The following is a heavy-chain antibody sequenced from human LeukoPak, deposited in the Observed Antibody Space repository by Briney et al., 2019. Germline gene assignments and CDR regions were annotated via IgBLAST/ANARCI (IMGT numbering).Heavy chain of an antibody. D-gene: IGHD5-12*01. CDR2: IYSGGST. J-gene: IGHJ4*02. CDR3: ARDLRGYSGYDSNY. CDR1: GFSVSNNY. V-gene: IGHV3-53*01. Sequence: AGGSLRLSCAASGFSVSNNYMSWVRQAPGKGLERVSVIYSGGSTYYADSVKGRFTISRENSKNTLYLQMNSLRAEDTAVYYCARDLRGYSGYDSNYWGQGTLVTVSS.